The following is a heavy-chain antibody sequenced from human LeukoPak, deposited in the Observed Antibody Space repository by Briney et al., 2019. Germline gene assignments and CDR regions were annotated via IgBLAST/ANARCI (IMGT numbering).Heavy chain of an antibody. J-gene: IGHJ4*02. CDR1: GDSISSGGYY. D-gene: IGHD6-13*01. CDR2: IYYIGNT. CDR3: ASRGYLAAAGTGNLDY. Sequence: SQTLSLTCSVSGDSISSGGYYWSWIRQHPGKGLEWIGYIYYIGNTYYNPSLESRVTMSVDTFKNQFSLKLSSVTAADTAVYYCASRGYLAAAGTGNLDYWGQGTLVTVSS. V-gene: IGHV4-31*03.